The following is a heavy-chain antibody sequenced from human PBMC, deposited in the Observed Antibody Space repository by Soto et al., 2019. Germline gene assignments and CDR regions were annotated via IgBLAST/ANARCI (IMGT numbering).Heavy chain of an antibody. Sequence: SQTLSLTCAISGESVSSNTASWNWVRQSPSRGLEWLGRTYSRSKWYNDYAVSVKSRIIINPDTSKNQFSLQLNSVTPEDTAVYYCAKGDNLGPKTGYAFDPWGQGILVTVSS. D-gene: IGHD5-12*01. CDR3: AKGDNLGPKTGYAFDP. V-gene: IGHV6-1*01. CDR2: TYSRSKWYN. CDR1: GESVSSNTAS. J-gene: IGHJ5*02.